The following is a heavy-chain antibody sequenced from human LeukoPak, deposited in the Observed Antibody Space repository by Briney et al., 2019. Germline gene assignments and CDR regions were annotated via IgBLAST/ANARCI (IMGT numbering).Heavy chain of an antibody. CDR2: IYTSGST. J-gene: IGHJ4*02. D-gene: IGHD3-10*01. V-gene: IGHV4-4*07. CDR1: GGSISSYY. Sequence: SETLSLTCSVSGGSISSYYWSWIRQPAGRGLEWIGRIYTSGSTNYNPSFKSRVTISVDTSKNQFSLKLSSVTAADTAVYYCAGGPRFLWIGERWGQGTQVTVSS. CDR3: AGGPRFLWIGER.